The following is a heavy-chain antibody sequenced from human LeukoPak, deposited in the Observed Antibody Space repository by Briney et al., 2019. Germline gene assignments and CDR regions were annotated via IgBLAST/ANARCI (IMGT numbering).Heavy chain of an antibody. Sequence: GGCLRLSCAASGFTFANSWMAWVRQAPGTGLGWVGNIKQDGSPIHYADSLKGRFTISRDNPKNSLFLQMNNLRADDTAIYYCTRDTIGSLDYWGQGILVTVAS. D-gene: IGHD1-26*01. V-gene: IGHV3-7*01. J-gene: IGHJ4*02. CDR1: GFTFANSW. CDR2: IKQDGSPI. CDR3: TRDTIGSLDY.